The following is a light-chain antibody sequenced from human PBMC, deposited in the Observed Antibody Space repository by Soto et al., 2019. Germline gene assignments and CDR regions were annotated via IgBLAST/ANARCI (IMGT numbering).Light chain of an antibody. CDR2: GAS. CDR3: QQYDSSPYT. CDR1: QSVRSSY. V-gene: IGKV3-20*01. J-gene: IGKJ2*01. Sequence: EIVLTQSPGTLSLSPGGRATLSCRASQSVRSSYLAWYHQKPRQPPRLLIFGASTRATGIPDRFSGSGSGTDFTLTISRLEPEDFAVYYCQQYDSSPYTFGQGTRLEIK.